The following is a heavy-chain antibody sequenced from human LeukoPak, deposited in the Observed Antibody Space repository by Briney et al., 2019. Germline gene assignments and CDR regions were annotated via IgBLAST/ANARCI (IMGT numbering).Heavy chain of an antibody. J-gene: IGHJ4*02. CDR1: GYTFTSYY. CDR3: ARAWFGEFFLDY. V-gene: IGHV1-46*01. CDR2: INPSGGST. D-gene: IGHD3-10*01. Sequence: VSVKVSCKASGYTFTSYYMHWVRQAPGQGLEWMGIINPSGGSTSYAQKFQGRVTVTRDTSTSTVYMELSSLRSEDTAVYYCARAWFGEFFLDYWGQGTLVTVSS.